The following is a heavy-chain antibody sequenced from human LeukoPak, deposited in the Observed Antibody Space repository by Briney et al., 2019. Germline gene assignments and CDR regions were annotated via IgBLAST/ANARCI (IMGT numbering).Heavy chain of an antibody. V-gene: IGHV3-72*01. D-gene: IGHD3-22*01. J-gene: IGHJ3*02. Sequence: GGSLRLSCAASGFTFSDHFMDWVRQAPGKGLEWVGCIRNRAKSYTTQYAPSVKDRFTISRDDSRNSLYLQMNSLKTEDTAVYFCARVGDYYDSRGYSTDAFDMWGQGTMVTVSS. CDR3: ARVGDYYDSRGYSTDAFDM. CDR2: IRNRAKSYTT. CDR1: GFTFSDHF.